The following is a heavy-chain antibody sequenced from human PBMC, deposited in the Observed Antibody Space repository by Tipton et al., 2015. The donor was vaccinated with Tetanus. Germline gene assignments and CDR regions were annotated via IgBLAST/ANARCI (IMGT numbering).Heavy chain of an antibody. J-gene: IGHJ4*02. CDR1: GASISSNTYY. D-gene: IGHD6-13*01. CDR2: VSYSGST. CDR3: ARGWGSSWYYFDY. Sequence: TLSLTCTVSGASISSNTYYWGWIRQPPGKGLEWIASVSYSGSTYYNPSLKSRVTMSLDTSKNQFSVRLTSVTAADTAVYYCARGWGSSWYYFDYWGQGILVTVSS. V-gene: IGHV4-39*01.